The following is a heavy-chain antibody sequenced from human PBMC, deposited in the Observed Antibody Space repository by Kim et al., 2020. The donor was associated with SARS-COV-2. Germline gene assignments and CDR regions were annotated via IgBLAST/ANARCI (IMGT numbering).Heavy chain of an antibody. D-gene: IGHD1-26*01. CDR3: ARGGVGATSDPQDLVFDY. Sequence: QGRVTITRDTSASTAYMELSSLRSEDTAVYYCARGGVGATSDPQDLVFDYWGQGTLVTVSS. V-gene: IGHV1-3*01. J-gene: IGHJ4*02.